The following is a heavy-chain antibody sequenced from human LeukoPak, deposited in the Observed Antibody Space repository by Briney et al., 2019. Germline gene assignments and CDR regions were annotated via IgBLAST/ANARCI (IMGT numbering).Heavy chain of an antibody. CDR1: GFSFSNYA. CDR3: ATLVFDSSGYSYFDY. Sequence: GGSLRLSCAASGFSFSNYAMSWVRQAPARGPEWVSSIRGGGETYYADSVKGLFTISRDNSKNTLYLQMNSLRAEDTAVYYCATLVFDSSGYSYFDYWGPGTLVTVSS. D-gene: IGHD3-9*01. CDR2: IRGGGET. J-gene: IGHJ4*02. V-gene: IGHV3-23*01.